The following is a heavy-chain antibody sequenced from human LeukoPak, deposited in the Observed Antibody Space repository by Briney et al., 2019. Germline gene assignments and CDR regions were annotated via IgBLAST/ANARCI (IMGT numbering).Heavy chain of an antibody. CDR1: GGSISSGSYY. CDR3: AGTVAFGVVTLDY. Sequence: SQTLSLTCTVSGGSISSGSYYWGWIRQPPGKGLEWIGSIYYSGSTYYNPSLKSRVTISVDTSKNQFSLKLSSVTAADTAVYYCAGTVAFGVVTLDYWGQGTLVTVSS. D-gene: IGHD3-3*01. CDR2: IYYSGST. V-gene: IGHV4-39*01. J-gene: IGHJ4*02.